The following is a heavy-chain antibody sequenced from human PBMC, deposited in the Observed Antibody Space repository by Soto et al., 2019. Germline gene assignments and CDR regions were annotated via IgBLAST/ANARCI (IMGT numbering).Heavy chain of an antibody. CDR1: GFTFSSYS. J-gene: IGHJ5*02. CDR3: ARGSTVTLKYAIFGLFDP. D-gene: IGHD4-4*01. Sequence: GGSLRLSCAASGFTFSSYSMNWVRQAPGKGLEWVSYISSSSTIYYADSVKGRFTISRDNAKNSLYLQMNSLRDEDTAVYYCARGSTVTLKYAIFGLFDPWGQGTLVTVSS. V-gene: IGHV3-48*02. CDR2: ISSSSTI.